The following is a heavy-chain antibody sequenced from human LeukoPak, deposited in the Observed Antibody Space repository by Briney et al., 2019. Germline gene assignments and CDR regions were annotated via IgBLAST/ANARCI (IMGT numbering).Heavy chain of an antibody. CDR3: ARGGSTVLTQDYFDY. CDR2: IYYSGST. V-gene: IGHV4-59*01. CDR1: GGSISSYY. D-gene: IGHD4-23*01. J-gene: IGHJ4*02. Sequence: PSETLSLTCTVSGGSISSYYWSWIRQPPGKGLEWIGYIYYSGSTSYNPSLKSRVTISVDTSKNQFSLKLSSVTAADTAVYYCARGGSTVLTQDYFDYWGQGTLVTVSS.